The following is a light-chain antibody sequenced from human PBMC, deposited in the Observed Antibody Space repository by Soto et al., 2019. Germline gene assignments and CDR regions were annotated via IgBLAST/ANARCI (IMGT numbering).Light chain of an antibody. CDR3: SSYTTSNTRQIV. CDR1: SSDVGGYNY. V-gene: IGLV2-14*03. CDR2: DVS. J-gene: IGLJ1*01. Sequence: ALTQPASVSGSPGQSITISCTGTSSDVGGYNYVSWYQHHPGKAPKLMIYDVSNRPSGVSIRFSGSKSDNTASLTISGLQPEDEADYHCSSYTTSNTRQIVFGTGTKVTVL.